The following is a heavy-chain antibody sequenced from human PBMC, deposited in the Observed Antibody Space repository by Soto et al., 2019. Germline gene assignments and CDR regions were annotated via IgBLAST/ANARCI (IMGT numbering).Heavy chain of an antibody. J-gene: IGHJ4*02. Sequence: GGSLRLSCAASGFTFSSYAMSWVRQAPGKGLEWVSAISGSGGSTYYADSEKGRFTISRDNSKNTLYLQMNSLRAEDTAVYYCAKAPDSSSWPFDYWGQGTLVTVSS. CDR1: GFTFSSYA. CDR2: ISGSGGST. CDR3: AKAPDSSSWPFDY. V-gene: IGHV3-23*01. D-gene: IGHD6-13*01.